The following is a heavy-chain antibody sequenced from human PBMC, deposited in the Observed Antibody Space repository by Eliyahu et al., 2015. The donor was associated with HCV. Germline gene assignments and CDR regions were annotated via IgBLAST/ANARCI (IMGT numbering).Heavy chain of an antibody. V-gene: IGHV4-39*01. J-gene: IGHJ4*02. D-gene: IGHD5-18*01. CDR1: GGSISSSTYY. Sequence: QLQLQESGPGLLKPSETLSLTCTVSGGSISSSTYYWGWIRQPPGKGLEWIGSIYYSGNTYYNPSLKSRVTISEDTSKNQISLRLSSVTAADTALYYCARPHSGYTYEGIFASWGQGTLVTVSS. CDR3: ARPHSGYTYEGIFAS. CDR2: IYYSGNT.